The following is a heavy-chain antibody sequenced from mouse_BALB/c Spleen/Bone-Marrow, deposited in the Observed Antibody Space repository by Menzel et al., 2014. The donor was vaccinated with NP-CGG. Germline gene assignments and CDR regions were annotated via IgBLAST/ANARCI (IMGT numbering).Heavy chain of an antibody. V-gene: IGHV1-7*01. CDR3: ATGAYYFDY. Sequence: QVHVKQSGAELAKPWASVKMSCKASGYTFTSYWMHWVKQRPGQGLEWIGYIKPSTGYTEYNQKFKDKATLTADKSSSTAYMQLSSLTSEYSAVYYCATGAYYFDYWGQGTTLTVSS. CDR1: GYTFTSYW. CDR2: IKPSTGYT. J-gene: IGHJ2*01. D-gene: IGHD4-1*01.